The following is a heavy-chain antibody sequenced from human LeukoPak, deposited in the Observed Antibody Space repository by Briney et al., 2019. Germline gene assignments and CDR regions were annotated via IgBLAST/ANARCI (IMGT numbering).Heavy chain of an antibody. CDR1: GFTFSSYG. J-gene: IGHJ4*02. D-gene: IGHD3-10*01. CDR3: ARDLLLWFGELSGDSDY. V-gene: IGHV3-33*01. CDR2: IWYDGSHK. Sequence: GGSLRLSCAASGFTFSSYGMHWVGQAPGKGLEWVADIWYDGSHKYYADSVKGRFTISRDNSKNTLHLQMNSLRAEDTAVYYCARDLLLWFGELSGDSDYWGQGTLVTVSS.